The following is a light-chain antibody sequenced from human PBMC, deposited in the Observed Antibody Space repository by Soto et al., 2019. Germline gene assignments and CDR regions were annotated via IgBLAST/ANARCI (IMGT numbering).Light chain of an antibody. CDR1: SSDIGGYNY. CDR3: SSHTSSATLYV. CDR2: GVT. V-gene: IGLV2-14*01. Sequence: QSVLTQPAYVSGSPGQSITISCTGTSSDIGGYNYVSWYQQHPGKAPKLMIYGVTNRPSGVSNRFSGSKSGNTASLTISGLQAEDEADYYCSSHTSSATLYVFGTGTKVTVL. J-gene: IGLJ1*01.